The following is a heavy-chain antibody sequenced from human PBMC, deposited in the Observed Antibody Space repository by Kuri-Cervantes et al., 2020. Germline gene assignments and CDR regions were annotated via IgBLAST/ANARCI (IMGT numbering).Heavy chain of an antibody. V-gene: IGHV3-72*01. CDR2: TRNKANSYTT. D-gene: IGHD6-6*01. CDR1: GFTFSSYG. CDR3: ARDLSSSTNL. J-gene: IGHJ5*02. Sequence: GESLKISCAASGFTFSSYGMHWVRQAPGKGLEWVGRTRNKANSYTTEYAASVKGRFTISRDDSKNSLYLQMNSLKTEDTAVYYCARDLSSSTNLWGQGTLVTVSS.